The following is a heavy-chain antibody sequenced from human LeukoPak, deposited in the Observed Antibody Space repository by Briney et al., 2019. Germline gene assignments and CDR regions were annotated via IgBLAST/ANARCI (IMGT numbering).Heavy chain of an antibody. J-gene: IGHJ6*03. CDR2: IYYSGST. CDR3: ARVVTGTYYYYYMDV. D-gene: IGHD1-20*01. CDR1: GGSISSYY. Sequence: PSETLSLTCTVSGGSISSYYWSWIRQPPGKGLEWIGYIYYSGSTNYNPSLKSRVTISVDTSKNQFSLKLSSVTAADTAVYYCARVVTGTYYYYYMDVWGKGTTVTISS. V-gene: IGHV4-59*01.